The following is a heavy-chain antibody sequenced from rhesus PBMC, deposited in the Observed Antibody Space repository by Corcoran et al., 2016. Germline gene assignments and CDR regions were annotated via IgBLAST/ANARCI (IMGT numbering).Heavy chain of an antibody. D-gene: IGHD6-25*01. Sequence: QVKLQQWGEGLVKPSETLSLTCAVYGGSISGYYYWRWIRQAPGKGLAGIGNIDGNRASTNYNPSLKNRVTLSKDTSKNQFSLKLSAVTAADTAVYYCAREYSGSWTGYNGFDVWGPGVLVTVSS. CDR2: IDGNRAST. J-gene: IGHJ5-1*01. CDR1: GGSISGYYY. CDR3: AREYSGSWTGYNGFDV. V-gene: IGHV4-73*01.